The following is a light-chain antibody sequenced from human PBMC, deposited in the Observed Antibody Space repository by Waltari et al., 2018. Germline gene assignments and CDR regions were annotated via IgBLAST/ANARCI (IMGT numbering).Light chain of an antibody. J-gene: IGKJ1*01. Sequence: EIVLTQSPGTLSLSQGERATLSCRASQSVGTNYLAWYQQKPGQAPRLLISSSSSRATDIPDRFSGSGSGTDFTLTISRLEPEDFAVYYCQQHNTSPWTFGQGTKVEIK. CDR3: QQHNTSPWT. V-gene: IGKV3-20*01. CDR2: SSS. CDR1: QSVGTNY.